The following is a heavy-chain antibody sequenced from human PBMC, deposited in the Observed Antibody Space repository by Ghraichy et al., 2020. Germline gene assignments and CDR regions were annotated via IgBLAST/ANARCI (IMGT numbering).Heavy chain of an antibody. Sequence: GESLNISCAASGFTFTRYWMHWVRQAPGKGLVWVSRINEDGSSTDYADSVKGRFTISRDNAKNTVFLQMNSLRVEDTGVYYCVRDPPTSGELFDDWGQGTLVTVSS. CDR3: VRDPPTSGELFDD. D-gene: IGHD1-26*01. CDR2: INEDGSST. J-gene: IGHJ4*02. CDR1: GFTFTRYW. V-gene: IGHV3-74*01.